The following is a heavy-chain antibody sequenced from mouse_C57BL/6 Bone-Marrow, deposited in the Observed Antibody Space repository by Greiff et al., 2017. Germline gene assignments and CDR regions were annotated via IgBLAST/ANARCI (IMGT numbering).Heavy chain of an antibody. CDR1: GFNIKDDY. V-gene: IGHV14-4*01. CDR3: KRNSFDD. J-gene: IGHJ2*01. Sequence: VHVKQSGAELVRPGASVKLSCTASGFNIKDDYMHWVKQRPEQGLEWIGWIDPVNGDTEYASKFQGKATITADTSSNTAYLQLSSLTSEDTAVYYCKRNSFDDWGQGATLTVSS. CDR2: IDPVNGDT.